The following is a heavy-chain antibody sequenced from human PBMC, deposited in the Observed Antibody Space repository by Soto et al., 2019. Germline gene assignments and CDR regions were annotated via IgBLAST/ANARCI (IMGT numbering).Heavy chain of an antibody. CDR1: GFTFSSYA. Sequence: PGGSLRLSCAASGFTFSSYAMSWVRQAPGKGLEWVSAISGSGGSTYYADSVKGRFTISRDNSKNTLYLQMNSLRAEDTAVYYCAKYYDYGDYLYSNWFDPWGQGTLVTVSS. J-gene: IGHJ5*02. CDR2: ISGSGGST. V-gene: IGHV3-23*01. D-gene: IGHD4-17*01. CDR3: AKYYDYGDYLYSNWFDP.